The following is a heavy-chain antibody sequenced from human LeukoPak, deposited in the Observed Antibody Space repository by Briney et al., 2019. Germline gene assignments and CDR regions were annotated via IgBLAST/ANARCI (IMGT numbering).Heavy chain of an antibody. J-gene: IGHJ6*03. Sequence: ASVKVSCKASGYTFTGYYMHWVRQAPGQGLEWMGWISPNSGGTNYAQKFQGRVTMTRDTSISTAYMELSRLRSDDTAVYYCARERRQYSYGSGDYYYYYYMDVWGKGTTVTVSS. CDR1: GYTFTGYY. CDR2: ISPNSGGT. V-gene: IGHV1-2*02. D-gene: IGHD5-18*01. CDR3: ARERRQYSYGSGDYYYYYYMDV.